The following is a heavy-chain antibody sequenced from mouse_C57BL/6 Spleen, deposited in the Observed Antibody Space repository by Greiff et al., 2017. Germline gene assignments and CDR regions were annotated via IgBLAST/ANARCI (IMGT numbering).Heavy chain of an antibody. CDR3: ARDVYYSWYFEV. Sequence: EVKLMESEGGLVQPGSSMKLSCTASGFTFSDYYMAWVRQVPEKGLEWVANINYDGSSTYYLDSLKSRFIISRDNAKNILYLQMSSLKSEDTATYYCARDVYYSWYFEVWGTGTTVTVSS. D-gene: IGHD1-1*01. V-gene: IGHV5-16*01. CDR2: INYDGSST. J-gene: IGHJ1*03. CDR1: GFTFSDYY.